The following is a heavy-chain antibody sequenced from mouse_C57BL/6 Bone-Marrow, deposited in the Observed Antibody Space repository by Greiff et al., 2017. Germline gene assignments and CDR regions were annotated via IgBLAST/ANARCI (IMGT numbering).Heavy chain of an antibody. CDR2: IYPSDSET. CDR1: GYTFTSYW. D-gene: IGHD2-12*01. CDR3: ANYYRGFAY. V-gene: IGHV1-61*01. Sequence: VKLQQPGAELVRPGSSVKLSCKASGYTFTSYWMDWVKQRPGQGLEWIGNIYPSDSETHYNQKFKDKATLTVDKSSSTAYMQLSSLTSEDSAVYYCANYYRGFAYGGQGTLVTVSA. J-gene: IGHJ3*01.